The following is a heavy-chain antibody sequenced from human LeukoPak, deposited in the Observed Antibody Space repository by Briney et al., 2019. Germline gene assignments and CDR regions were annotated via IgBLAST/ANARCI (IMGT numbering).Heavy chain of an antibody. J-gene: IGHJ5*02. Sequence: GGSLRLPCAASGVTFISYGMHCFRQAPGKGREWVAVISYDGSNKYYADSVKGRFTISRDNSKNTLYLQMNSLRAEDTAVYYCAKDSVDDMTTPNANWFDPWGQGTLVTVSS. CDR1: GVTFISYG. D-gene: IGHD4-17*01. CDR3: AKDSVDDMTTPNANWFDP. CDR2: ISYDGSNK. V-gene: IGHV3-30*18.